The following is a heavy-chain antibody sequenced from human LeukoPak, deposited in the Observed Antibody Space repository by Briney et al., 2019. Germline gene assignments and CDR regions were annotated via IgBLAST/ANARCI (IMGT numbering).Heavy chain of an antibody. CDR3: ARDLEDTAMPDSSVY. CDR2: ISGYNGNT. D-gene: IGHD5-18*01. CDR1: GYTFTNYG. J-gene: IGHJ4*02. V-gene: IGHV1-18*01. Sequence: ASVKVSCKASGYTFTNYGINWVRQAPGQGLEWVGWISGYNGNTKYAQRLQGRLTMTTDTSTSTAYMDLRSPTSDDTAVYYCARDLEDTAMPDSSVYWGQGTLVTVSS.